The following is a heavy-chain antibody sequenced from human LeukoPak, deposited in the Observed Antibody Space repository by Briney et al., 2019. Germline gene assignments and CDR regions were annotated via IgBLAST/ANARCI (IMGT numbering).Heavy chain of an antibody. Sequence: ASVKVSCQASGSTVTSYGISWLRQAPGQGLEWMGWISAYNGNTNYAQKLQGRVTMTTDTSMSTAYMELRSLRSDDTAVYYCAVDSSGWLDYWGQGTLVTVSS. CDR1: GSTVTSYG. D-gene: IGHD6-25*01. CDR2: ISAYNGNT. J-gene: IGHJ4*02. CDR3: AVDSSGWLDY. V-gene: IGHV1-18*01.